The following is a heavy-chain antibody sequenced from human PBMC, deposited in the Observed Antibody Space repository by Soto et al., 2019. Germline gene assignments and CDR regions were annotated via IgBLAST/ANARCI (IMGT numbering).Heavy chain of an antibody. Sequence: PSETLSLTCTVSGGSISSSSYYWGWIRQPPGKGLEWIVSIYYSGSTYYNPSLKGRVTISVDTSKNQFSLKLSSVTAADTAVYYCARRTEYYFDYWGQGTLVTVSS. CDR2: IYYSGST. J-gene: IGHJ4*02. CDR1: GGSISSSSYY. CDR3: ARRTEYYFDY. V-gene: IGHV4-39*01. D-gene: IGHD3-10*01.